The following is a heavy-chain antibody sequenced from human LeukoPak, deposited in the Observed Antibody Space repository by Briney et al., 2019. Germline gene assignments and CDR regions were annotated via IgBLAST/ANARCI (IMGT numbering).Heavy chain of an antibody. CDR1: GFTFSSYA. D-gene: IGHD5-24*01. CDR2: ISGSGGST. Sequence: PGGSLRLSCAASGFTFSSYAMSWVRQVPGKGLEWVSAISGSGGSTYYADSVKGRFTISRDNSKNTLYLQMNSLRAEDTAVYYCASVDVEMATQFNYWGQGTLVTVSS. V-gene: IGHV3-23*01. J-gene: IGHJ4*02. CDR3: ASVDVEMATQFNY.